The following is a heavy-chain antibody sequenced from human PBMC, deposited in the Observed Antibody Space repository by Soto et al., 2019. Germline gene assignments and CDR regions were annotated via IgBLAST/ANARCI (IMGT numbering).Heavy chain of an antibody. CDR3: ARGRGSWYGSNYYGMDV. J-gene: IGHJ6*01. D-gene: IGHD6-13*01. V-gene: IGHV4-34*01. Sequence: PSETLSLTCAVYGGSFSGYYWSWIRQPPGKGLEWIGEINHSGSTNYNPSLKSRVTISVDTSKNQFSLKLSSVTAADTAVYYCARGRGSWYGSNYYGMDVWGQGTTETVS. CDR1: GGSFSGYY. CDR2: INHSGST.